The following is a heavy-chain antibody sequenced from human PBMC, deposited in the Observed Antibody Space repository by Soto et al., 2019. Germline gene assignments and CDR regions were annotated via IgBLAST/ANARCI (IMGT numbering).Heavy chain of an antibody. D-gene: IGHD2-15*01. CDR2: IIPIFGTA. CDR3: ARALLEDIVVVVAAPKYYYYYGMDV. V-gene: IGHV1-69*06. CDR1: GGTFSSYA. Sequence: QVQLVQSGAEVKKPGSSVKVSCKASGGTFSSYAISWVRQAPGQGLEWMGGIIPIFGTANYAQKFQGRVTITADKSTSTAYLELSSLRSEDTAVYYCARALLEDIVVVVAAPKYYYYYGMDVWGQGTTVTVSS. J-gene: IGHJ6*02.